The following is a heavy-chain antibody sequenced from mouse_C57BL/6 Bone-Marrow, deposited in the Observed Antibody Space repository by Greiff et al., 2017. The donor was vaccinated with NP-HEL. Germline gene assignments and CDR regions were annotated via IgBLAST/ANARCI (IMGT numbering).Heavy chain of an antibody. CDR3: ASYYYGSGGYFDV. CDR2: INPNNGGT. J-gene: IGHJ1*03. D-gene: IGHD1-1*01. V-gene: IGHV1-22*01. Sequence: EVQLQQSGPELVKPGASVKMSCKASGYTFTDYNMHWVKQSHGKSLEWIGYINPNNGGTSYNQKFKGKATLTVNKSSSTAYMELRSLTSEDSAVYYCASYYYGSGGYFDVWGTGTTVTVSS. CDR1: GYTFTDYN.